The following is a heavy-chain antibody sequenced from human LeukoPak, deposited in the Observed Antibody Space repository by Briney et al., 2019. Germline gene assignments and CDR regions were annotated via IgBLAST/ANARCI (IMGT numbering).Heavy chain of an antibody. CDR2: ISYDGPNK. V-gene: IGHV3-30*18. J-gene: IGHJ4*02. CDR3: AKEKLPSGYSFLTDY. Sequence: GRSLRLSCAASGFTFSTYGIRWVRQAPGKGLEWVAVISYDGPNKYYADSVKGRFTISRDDSKSTLYLQMNSLRAEDTAVYYCAKEKLPSGYSFLTDYWGQGTLVTVSS. CDR1: GFTFSTYG. D-gene: IGHD5-18*01.